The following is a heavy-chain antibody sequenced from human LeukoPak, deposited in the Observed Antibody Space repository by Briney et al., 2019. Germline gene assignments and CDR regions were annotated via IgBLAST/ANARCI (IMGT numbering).Heavy chain of an antibody. CDR1: GFTFSSYG. CDR2: IWYDGSNK. Sequence: GGSLRLSCAASGFTFSSYGMHWVRQAPGKGLEWVAVIWYDGSNKYYADSVKGRFTISRDNSKNTLYLQMNSLRAEDTAVYYCAREPLIQEPYYFDYWGQGTLVTVSS. J-gene: IGHJ4*02. V-gene: IGHV3-33*01. CDR3: AREPLIQEPYYFDY. D-gene: IGHD1-26*01.